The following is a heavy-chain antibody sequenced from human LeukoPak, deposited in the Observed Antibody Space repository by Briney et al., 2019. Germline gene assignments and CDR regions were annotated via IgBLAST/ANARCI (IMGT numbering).Heavy chain of an antibody. CDR2: IYENGGTT. V-gene: IGHV3-23*01. CDR1: GFTFRSHA. Sequence: GGPRRFSGEGSGFTFRSHALSWFGQAPGRGLEFVSGIYENGGTTYYADSVKGRFSISRDNSKNTLYLQMDSLRAEDTALYYCAKDLKDMTGAFDIWGQGTMVTVSS. CDR3: AKDLKDMTGAFDI. J-gene: IGHJ3*02. D-gene: IGHD2-15*01.